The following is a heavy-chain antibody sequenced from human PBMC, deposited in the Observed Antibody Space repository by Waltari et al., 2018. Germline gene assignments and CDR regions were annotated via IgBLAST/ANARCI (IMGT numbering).Heavy chain of an antibody. D-gene: IGHD6-6*01. CDR2: IYTSGST. Sequence: QVQLQESGPGLVKPSQTLSLTCTVSGGSISSGSYYWSWIRQPAGKGLEWIGRIYTSGSTNYNPSLKSRVTISVDTSKNQFSLKLSSVTAADTAVYYCAGSWPSSSSSFDYWGQGTLVTVSS. V-gene: IGHV4-61*02. J-gene: IGHJ4*02. CDR3: AGSWPSSSSSFDY. CDR1: GGSISSGSYY.